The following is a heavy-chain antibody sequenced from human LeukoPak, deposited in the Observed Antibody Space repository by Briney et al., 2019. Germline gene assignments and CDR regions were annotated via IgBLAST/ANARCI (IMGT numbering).Heavy chain of an antibody. Sequence: SQTLSLTCAISGDSVSSNSAAWSWFRQSPSRGLEWLGRTYYRSTWFTDLAVSVKSRITINPDTSKNQFSLQLTSVTPEDTAVYYCAREESGFDYWGQGTLVTVSS. J-gene: IGHJ4*02. CDR2: TYYRSTWFT. D-gene: IGHD1-26*01. V-gene: IGHV6-1*01. CDR3: AREESGFDY. CDR1: GDSVSSNSAA.